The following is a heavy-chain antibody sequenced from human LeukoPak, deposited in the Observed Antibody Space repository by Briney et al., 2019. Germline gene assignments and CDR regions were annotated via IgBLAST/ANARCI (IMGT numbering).Heavy chain of an antibody. CDR1: GFTFSSYE. CDR2: ISSSSSII. CDR3: ARAGCSGGSCYSDWFDP. D-gene: IGHD2-15*01. Sequence: GGSLRLSCAAFGFTFSSYEMNWVRQAPGKGLEWVSYISSSSSIIYYADSVKGRFTISRDNAKNSLYLQMSSLRAEDTAVYYCARAGCSGGSCYSDWFDPWGQGTLVSVSS. V-gene: IGHV3-48*03. J-gene: IGHJ5*02.